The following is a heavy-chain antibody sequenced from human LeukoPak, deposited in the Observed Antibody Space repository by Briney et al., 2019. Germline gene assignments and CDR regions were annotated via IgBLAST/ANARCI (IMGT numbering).Heavy chain of an antibody. J-gene: IGHJ4*02. CDR2: INHSGST. CDR3: ARGYYGSGKDY. Sequence: ASETLSLTCAVYGGSFSGYYWSWIRQPPGKGLEWIGEINHSGSTNYSPSLKSRVTISVDTSKNQFSLKLSSVTAADTAVYYCARGYYGSGKDYWGQGTLVTVSS. D-gene: IGHD3-10*01. CDR1: GGSFSGYY. V-gene: IGHV4-34*01.